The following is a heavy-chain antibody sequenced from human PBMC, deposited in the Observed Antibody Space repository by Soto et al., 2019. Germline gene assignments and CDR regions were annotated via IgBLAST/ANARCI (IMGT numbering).Heavy chain of an antibody. CDR2: VYYRGTF. V-gene: IGHV4-59*04. CDR3: ATHTYGGDSKGAFDI. CDR1: GGSISSDY. Sequence: SVSLSLTCTVSGGSISSDYWGGIRQPPGKGLEWIGNVYYRGTFYYSPSLRSRVAISVDTSKKQFSLNLTSVTAADTAIYYCATHTYGGDSKGAFDIWGQGTMVTVSS. D-gene: IGHD2-21*02. J-gene: IGHJ3*02.